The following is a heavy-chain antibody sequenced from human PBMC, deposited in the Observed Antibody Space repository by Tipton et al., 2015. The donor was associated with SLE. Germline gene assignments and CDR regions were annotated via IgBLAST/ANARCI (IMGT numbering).Heavy chain of an antibody. Sequence: TLSLTCTVSGGSISGYWSWIRQPPGKGLEYIGEIDTTGRTRYNPSLKSGVTISLDTSKNQFSLTLSSVTAADTAVYYCASSEGAEDAFDIWGQGTMVTVSS. CDR3: ASSEGAEDAFDI. D-gene: IGHD1-26*01. V-gene: IGHV4-4*08. CDR2: IDTTGRT. CDR1: GGSISGY. J-gene: IGHJ3*02.